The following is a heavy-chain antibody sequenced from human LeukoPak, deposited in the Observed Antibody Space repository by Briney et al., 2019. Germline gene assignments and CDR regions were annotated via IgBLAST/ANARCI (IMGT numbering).Heavy chain of an antibody. Sequence: PGGSLRLSCAASGFTFSSYAMHWVRQAPGKGLEWVAVISYDGSNKYYADSVKGRFTISRDNSKNTLYLQMNSLRSEDTALYYCARDPGWDLPIEYWGQGTLVAVSS. D-gene: IGHD2-15*01. CDR3: ARDPGWDLPIEY. CDR2: ISYDGSNK. V-gene: IGHV3-30-3*01. CDR1: GFTFSSYA. J-gene: IGHJ4*02.